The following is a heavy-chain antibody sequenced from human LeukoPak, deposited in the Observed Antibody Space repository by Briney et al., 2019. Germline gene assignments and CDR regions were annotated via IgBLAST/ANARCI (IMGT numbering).Heavy chain of an antibody. V-gene: IGHV3-48*02. CDR2: ISSISSTI. J-gene: IGHJ4*02. D-gene: IGHD4-17*01. CDR3: ARDDADYALDY. Sequence: GGSLRLSCAASGCTFSNYGMNWVRLAPGKGLEWISKISSISSTIYYADSVKGRFTISRGEAENSLYMQMNSLTDEDTALYYCARDDADYALDYWGQGTLVTVSS. CDR1: GCTFSNYG.